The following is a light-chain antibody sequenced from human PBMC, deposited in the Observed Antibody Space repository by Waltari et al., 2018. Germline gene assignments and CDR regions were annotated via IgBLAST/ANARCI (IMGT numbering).Light chain of an antibody. J-gene: IGKJ4*01. CDR3: QQRNYWPLT. CDR2: DTS. Sequence: EIVLTQSPATLSLSPGERATLSCRARQSVSSYLAWYQQKPGRAPRLLIYDTSNRATGIPARFSGSGSGTDFTLTISSLEPEDFAVYYCQQRNYWPLTFGGGTKVEIE. CDR1: QSVSSY. V-gene: IGKV3-11*01.